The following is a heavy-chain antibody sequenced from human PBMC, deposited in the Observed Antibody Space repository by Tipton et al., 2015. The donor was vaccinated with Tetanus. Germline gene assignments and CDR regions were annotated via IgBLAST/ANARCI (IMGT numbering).Heavy chain of an antibody. D-gene: IGHD3-22*01. V-gene: IGHV4-4*07. CDR2: ISNGNT. CDR3: ARVYFYDSGGYYRTPGFDS. J-gene: IGHJ4*02. CDR1: RGPISSYY. Sequence: VKPSETLSLTCTVSRGPISSYYWSWIRQPAGKGLEWIGHISNGNTDYTPSLKSRVTLSVDTSKNQFSLKLRSVTAADTAMFYCARVYFYDSGGYYRTPGFDSWGQGTLVTVSA.